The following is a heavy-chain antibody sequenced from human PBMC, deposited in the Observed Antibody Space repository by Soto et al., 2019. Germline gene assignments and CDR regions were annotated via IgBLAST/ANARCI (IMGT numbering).Heavy chain of an antibody. CDR1: GFTFSSYG. CDR2: ISYDGRNK. V-gene: IGHV3-30*03. CDR3: VRAGGTTVTGLWHFDS. D-gene: IGHD4-17*01. Sequence: QVQLVESGGGVVQPGRSLRLSCAASGFTFSSYGMHWVRQAPGKGLEWVAVISYDGRNKYYADAVKGRFTISRDNSKNTLYLQMSSLRAEDTAVYYCVRAGGTTVTGLWHFDSWGQGTLVTVSS. J-gene: IGHJ4*02.